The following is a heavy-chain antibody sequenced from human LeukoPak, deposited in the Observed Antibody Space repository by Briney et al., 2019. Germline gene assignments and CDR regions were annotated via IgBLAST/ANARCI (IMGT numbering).Heavy chain of an antibody. Sequence: GGSLRLSCAASGFTFSSYGMHWVRQAPGKGLEWLAVISYDGSNKYYADSVKGRFTISRDNSKNTLYLQMNSLRAEDTAVYYCAKAGRYFDWLSLDYWGQGTLVTVSS. J-gene: IGHJ4*02. D-gene: IGHD3-9*01. CDR2: ISYDGSNK. CDR1: GFTFSSYG. V-gene: IGHV3-30*18. CDR3: AKAGRYFDWLSLDY.